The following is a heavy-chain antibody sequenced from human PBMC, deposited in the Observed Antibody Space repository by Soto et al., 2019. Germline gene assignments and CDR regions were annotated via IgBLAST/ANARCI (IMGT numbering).Heavy chain of an antibody. CDR3: ARDRDDYGSGNYYNRIDF. J-gene: IGHJ4*02. Sequence: QVQLVQSGAEVTKPGSSVKVSCKASGGIFSTYAISWLRRAPGPGLEWMGGIIPIFGTPNYAQRFQGRVTITADESTSTAYMELSRLRSEDTAVYYCARDRDDYGSGNYYNRIDFWGQGTLVTVSS. V-gene: IGHV1-69*01. D-gene: IGHD3-10*01. CDR1: GGIFSTYA. CDR2: IIPIFGTP.